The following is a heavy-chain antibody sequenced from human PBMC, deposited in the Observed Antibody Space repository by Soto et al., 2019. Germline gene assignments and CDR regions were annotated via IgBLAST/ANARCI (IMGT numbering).Heavy chain of an antibody. Sequence: QVQLQESGPGLVKPSQTLSLTCTVSGGSISSGGYYWSWIRQHPGKGLEWIGYIYYSGSTYYNPSLKSRVTISVETSKNPFSLTLSSVTAAGPAVYYCAAACCHGSGSSPFDYWGQGTLVTVSS. D-gene: IGHD3-10*01. CDR2: IYYSGST. CDR1: GGSISSGGYY. V-gene: IGHV4-31*03. CDR3: AAACCHGSGSSPFDY. J-gene: IGHJ4*02.